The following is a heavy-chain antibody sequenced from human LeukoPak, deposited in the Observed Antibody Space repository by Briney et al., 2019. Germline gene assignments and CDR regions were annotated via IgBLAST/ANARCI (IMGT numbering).Heavy chain of an antibody. Sequence: GRSLRLSCVVSGYIFVDYSMHWVRQAPGKGLEWVSGISWSGGALAYADSVKGRVTISRDNDKNSLYLQMNSLRAEDTAVYYCARGNPTMTDIYYFDYWGQGTLVTVSS. CDR1: GYIFVDYS. D-gene: IGHD3-9*01. J-gene: IGHJ4*02. CDR3: ARGNPTMTDIYYFDY. V-gene: IGHV3-9*01. CDR2: ISWSGGAL.